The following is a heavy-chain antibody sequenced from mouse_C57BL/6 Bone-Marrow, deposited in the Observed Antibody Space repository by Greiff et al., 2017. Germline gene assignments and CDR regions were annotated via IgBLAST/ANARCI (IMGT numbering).Heavy chain of an antibody. Sequence: QVTLKESGPGILQSSQTLSLTCSFSGFSLSTSGMGVSWIRQPSGKSLGWLAHLYWDDDKRYNPSLKSPLTISKDTSINQVFLNSTSVDTADTATYYCARDYGSSFYAMDYWGQGTAVTVSS. CDR2: LYWDDDK. D-gene: IGHD1-1*01. CDR1: GFSLSTSGMG. CDR3: ARDYGSSFYAMDY. J-gene: IGHJ4*01. V-gene: IGHV8-12*01.